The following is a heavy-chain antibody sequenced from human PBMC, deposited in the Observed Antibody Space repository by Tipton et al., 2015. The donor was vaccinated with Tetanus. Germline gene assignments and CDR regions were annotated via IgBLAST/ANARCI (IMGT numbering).Heavy chain of an antibody. CDR3: VRANNDFPKKGPFDS. D-gene: IGHD3-3*01. Sequence: TLSLTCAVYGGSFSAYYWSWIRQSPGKGLEWIGEINHSGSTTYSPSFKSRVTISVDTPKNQFSLRLTSVTAADTAVYYCVRANNDFPKKGPFDSWGQGSLVIVSS. CDR2: INHSGST. J-gene: IGHJ4*02. V-gene: IGHV4-34*01. CDR1: GGSFSAYY.